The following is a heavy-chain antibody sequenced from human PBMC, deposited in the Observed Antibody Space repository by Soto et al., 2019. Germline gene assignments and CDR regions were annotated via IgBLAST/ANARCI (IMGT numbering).Heavy chain of an antibody. D-gene: IGHD6-13*01. CDR1: GFTFSSYA. J-gene: IGHJ6*02. CDR3: ARDLVMGSSSWLYYYYYGMDV. Sequence: GGSLRLSCAASGFTFSSYAMHWVRQAPGKGLEWVAVISYDGSNKYYADSVKGRFTISRDNSKNKLYLQMNSLRAEDTAVYYCARDLVMGSSSWLYYYYYGMDVWGQGTTVTVSS. V-gene: IGHV3-30-3*01. CDR2: ISYDGSNK.